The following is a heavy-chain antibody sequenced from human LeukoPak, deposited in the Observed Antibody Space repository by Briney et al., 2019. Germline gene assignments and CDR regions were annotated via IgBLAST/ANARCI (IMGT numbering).Heavy chain of an antibody. CDR3: ARGYCSSTSCPYYFDY. D-gene: IGHD2-2*01. J-gene: IGHJ4*02. CDR1: GFTFSSYA. Sequence: PGGSLRLSCADSGFTFSSYAMHWVRQAPGKGLEYVSAISSNGGSTYYANSVKGRFTISRDNSKNTLYLQMGSLRAEDMAVYYCARGYCSSTSCPYYFDYWGQGTLVTVSS. CDR2: ISSNGGST. V-gene: IGHV3-64*01.